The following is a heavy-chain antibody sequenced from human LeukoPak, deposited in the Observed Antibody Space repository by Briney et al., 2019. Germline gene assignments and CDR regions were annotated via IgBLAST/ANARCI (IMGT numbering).Heavy chain of an antibody. J-gene: IGHJ4*02. Sequence: ASVKVSCKASGGTFSSYAISWVRQAPGQGLEWMGRIIPILGIANYAQKFQGRVTITADKSTSTAYMELSSLRSEDTAVYYCARDRDSSGWYERGGFDYWGQGTLVTVSS. V-gene: IGHV1-69*04. D-gene: IGHD6-19*01. CDR1: GGTFSSYA. CDR3: ARDRDSSGWYERGGFDY. CDR2: IIPILGIA.